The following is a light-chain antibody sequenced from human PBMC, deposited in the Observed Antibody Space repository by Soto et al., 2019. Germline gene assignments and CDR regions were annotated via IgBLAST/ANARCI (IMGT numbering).Light chain of an antibody. CDR2: GAS. CDR1: QSVRSNY. J-gene: IGKJ2*01. CDR3: QHYGSSAYT. Sequence: EFVLTQSPGTLSLSPGERATLSCRASQSVRSNYLGWYQQKPCQSPRLLIYGASNRATGIPDRFSGSGSGTAFTLTISRLEPEDFAVFYCQHYGSSAYTFGQGTTLEIK. V-gene: IGKV3-20*01.